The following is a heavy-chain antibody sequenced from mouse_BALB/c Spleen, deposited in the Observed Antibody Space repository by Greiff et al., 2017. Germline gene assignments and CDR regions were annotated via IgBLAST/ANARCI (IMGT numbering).Heavy chain of an antibody. D-gene: IGHD2-3*01. CDR2: INYDGAN. CDR3: ARDGYYVDYFDY. V-gene: IGHV3-6*02. J-gene: IGHJ2*01. CDR1: GYSITSGYY. Sequence: DVKLQESGPGLVKPSQSLSLTCSVTGYSITSGYYWNWIRQFPGNKLEWMGYINYDGANNYNPSLKNRISITRDTSKNQFFLKLNSVTAEDTATYYCARDGYYVDYFDYWGQGTTLTVSS.